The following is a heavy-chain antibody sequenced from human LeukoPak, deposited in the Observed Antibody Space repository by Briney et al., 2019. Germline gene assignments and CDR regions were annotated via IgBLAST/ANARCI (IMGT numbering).Heavy chain of an antibody. CDR3: ARIGSTMVRGAFDY. V-gene: IGHV3-48*01. CDR1: GFTLSSYS. CDR2: ISSSSSSTI. D-gene: IGHD3-10*01. J-gene: IGHJ4*02. Sequence: QPGGSLRLSCAASGFTLSSYSMNWVRQAPGKGLEWVSYISSSSSSTIYYADSVKGRFTISRDNAKNSLYLQMNSLRAEDTAVYYCARIGSTMVRGAFDYWGQGTLATVSS.